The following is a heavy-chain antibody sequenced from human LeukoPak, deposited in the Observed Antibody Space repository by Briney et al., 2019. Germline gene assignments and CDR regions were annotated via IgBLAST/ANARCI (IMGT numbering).Heavy chain of an antibody. CDR3: TRDITLTAAGPEYFQH. CDR1: GFALSSYS. D-gene: IGHD6-13*01. V-gene: IGHV3-21*01. CDR2: ISSSSSYI. Sequence: GGSLRLSCAVSGFALSSYSMNWVRQAPGKGLGWVSSISSSSSYIYYADEVKGRFTISRHNAKNSLYLQMNSLSAEDTAVYYCTRDITLTAAGPEYFQHWGKGPLVTVSS. J-gene: IGHJ1*01.